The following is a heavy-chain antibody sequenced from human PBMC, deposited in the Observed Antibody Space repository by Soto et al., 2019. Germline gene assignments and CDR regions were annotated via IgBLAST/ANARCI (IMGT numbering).Heavy chain of an antibody. CDR3: ATTLRHIVVVTAHFDY. Sequence: GGSLRLSCAASGFTFSSYAMHWVRQAPGKGLEWVAVISYDGSNKYYADSVKGRFTISKDNSKNTLYLQMNSLRAEDTAVYYCATTLRHIVVVTAHFDYWGQGTLATVYS. D-gene: IGHD2-21*02. CDR1: GFTFSSYA. J-gene: IGHJ4*02. CDR2: ISYDGSNK. V-gene: IGHV3-30-3*01.